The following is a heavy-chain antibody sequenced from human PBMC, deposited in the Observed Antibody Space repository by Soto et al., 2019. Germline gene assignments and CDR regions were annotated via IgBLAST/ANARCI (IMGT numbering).Heavy chain of an antibody. CDR2: IIPIFGTA. J-gene: IGHJ4*02. CDR1: GGAFSSYA. V-gene: IGHV1-69*13. D-gene: IGHD3-22*01. CDR3: ERVRGYYDSSGYYVF. Sequence: GASVKVSCTASGGAFSSYAISWVRHAPGQGLEWMGGIIPIFGTANYAQKFQGRVTITADESTSTAYMELSSLRSEDTAVYYCERVRGYYDSSGYYVFWGQGTLVTVSS.